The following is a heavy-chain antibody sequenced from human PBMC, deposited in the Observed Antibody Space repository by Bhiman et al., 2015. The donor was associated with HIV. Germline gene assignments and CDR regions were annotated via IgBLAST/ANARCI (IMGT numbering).Heavy chain of an antibody. CDR3: ASSPRLRLGGARGGYYYGMDV. CDR2: ISSSGSTI. CDR1: GFTFSSYE. V-gene: IGHV3-48*03. Sequence: EVQLVESGGGLVQPGGSLRLSCAASGFTFSSYEMNWVRQAPGKGLEWVSYISSSGSTIYYADSVKGRFTISRDNAKNSLYLQMNSLRAEDTAVYYCASSPRLRLGGARGGYYYGMDVWGQGTTVTVSS. J-gene: IGHJ6*02. D-gene: IGHD3-16*01.